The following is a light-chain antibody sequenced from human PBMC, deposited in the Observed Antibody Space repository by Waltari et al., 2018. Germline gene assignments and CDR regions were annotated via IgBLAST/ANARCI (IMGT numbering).Light chain of an antibody. V-gene: IGKV3-15*01. CDR3: QQYNNWPRT. Sequence: EIVMTQSPATLSVSPGERATLSCRASQSVSSNLAWYQQKPGQAPRPLIYGASTRATGIPARFSGSGSGTEFTLTISSMQSEDFAVYYCQQYNNWPRTFGPGTKVDIK. CDR2: GAS. J-gene: IGKJ3*01. CDR1: QSVSSN.